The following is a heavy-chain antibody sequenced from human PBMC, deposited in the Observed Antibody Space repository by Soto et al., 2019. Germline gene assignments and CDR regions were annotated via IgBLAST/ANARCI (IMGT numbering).Heavy chain of an antibody. CDR3: ARPYDSSGYDAFDI. V-gene: IGHV1-18*04. D-gene: IGHD3-22*01. J-gene: IGHJ3*02. Sequence: ASVKVSCKASGYTFTSYGISWVRQAPGQGLEWMGWISAYNGNTNYAQKLQGRVTMTTDTSTSTAYMELRSLRSDDTAVYYCARPYDSSGYDAFDILGQGTMVTVSS. CDR2: ISAYNGNT. CDR1: GYTFTSYG.